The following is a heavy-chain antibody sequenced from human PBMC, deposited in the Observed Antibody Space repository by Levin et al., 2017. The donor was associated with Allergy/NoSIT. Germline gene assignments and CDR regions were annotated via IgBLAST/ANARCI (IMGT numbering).Heavy chain of an antibody. CDR3: ARDLVVPAARIPFDS. J-gene: IGHJ4*02. CDR1: GFIFSNYN. Sequence: ETLSLTCAASGFIFSNYNMNWVRQAPGKGLEWVSSISSRSTYYADSVKGRFTISRDNAKNSLFLQMNSLRAEDTAVYYCARDLVVPAARIPFDSWGQGTLVTVSS. CDR2: ISSRST. V-gene: IGHV3-69-1*01. D-gene: IGHD2-2*01.